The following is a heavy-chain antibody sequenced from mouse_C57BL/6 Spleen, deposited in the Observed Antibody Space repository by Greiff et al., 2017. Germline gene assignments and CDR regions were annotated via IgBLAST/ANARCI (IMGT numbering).Heavy chain of an antibody. D-gene: IGHD3-2*02. CDR1: GYTFTSYW. V-gene: IGHV1-53*01. Sequence: VQLQQPGTGLVKPGASVKLSCKASGYTFTSYWMHWVKQRPGQGLEWIGNINPSNGGTNYNEKFKSKATLTVDKSSSTAYMQLSSLTSEDSAVYYCAREETAQAPFAYWGQGTLVTVSA. J-gene: IGHJ3*01. CDR2: INPSNGGT. CDR3: AREETAQAPFAY.